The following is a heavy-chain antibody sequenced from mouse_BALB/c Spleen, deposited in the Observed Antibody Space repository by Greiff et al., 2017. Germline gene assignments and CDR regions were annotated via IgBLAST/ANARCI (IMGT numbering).Heavy chain of an antibody. CDR3: ASQGNYVGEPFDY. CDR1: GFNIKDTY. D-gene: IGHD2-1*01. V-gene: IGHV14-3*02. J-gene: IGHJ2*01. Sequence: EVNVVESGAELVKPGASVKLSCTASGFNIKDTYMHWVKQRPEQGLEWIGRIDPANGNTKYDPKFQGKATITADTSSNTAYLQLSSLTSEDTAVYYCASQGNYVGEPFDYWGQGTTLTVSS. CDR2: IDPANGNT.